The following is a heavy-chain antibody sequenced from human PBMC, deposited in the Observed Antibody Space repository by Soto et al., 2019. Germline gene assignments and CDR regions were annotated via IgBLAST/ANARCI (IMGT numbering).Heavy chain of an antibody. CDR2: MNPNSGNT. J-gene: IGHJ6*03. D-gene: IGHD2-2*01. CDR1: GYTFTSYD. CDR3: ARGVLPATKYYMDV. V-gene: IGHV1-8*01. Sequence: ASVKVSCKASGYTFTSYDINWVRQATGQGLEWMGWMNPNSGNTGFAQKFQGRVTMTRNTSISTAYMELSSLRSEDTAVYYCARGVLPATKYYMDVWGKGTTVTVSS.